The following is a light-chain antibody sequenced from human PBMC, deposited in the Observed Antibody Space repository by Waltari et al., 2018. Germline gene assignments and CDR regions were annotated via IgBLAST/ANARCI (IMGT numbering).Light chain of an antibody. V-gene: IGLV2-23*02. J-gene: IGLJ2*01. CDR1: SSDVGNSDF. CDR3: CSYATRNTPVA. CDR2: EVN. Sequence: QSALTQPASVAGSPGQSITISRPGSSSDVGNSDFVSWYQQYPGKAPKVIIYEVNKRPSGVSDRFSGSKSGNTASLTISGLQPEDEADYHCCSYATRNTPVAFGGGTKVTLL.